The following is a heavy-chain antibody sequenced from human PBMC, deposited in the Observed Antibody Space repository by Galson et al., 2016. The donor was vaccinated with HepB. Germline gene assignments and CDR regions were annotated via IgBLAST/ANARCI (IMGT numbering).Heavy chain of an antibody. Sequence: SLRLSCAASGFTVNNNYMTWVSQAPEKGLEWVAVIYNDGYTYYADSVKGRFTISRDNSKNTLYLQMNSLSAEDTAVYYCARGHAYGGSGYFDYWGQGNLVTVSS. CDR2: IYNDGYT. CDR3: ARGHAYGGSGYFDY. D-gene: IGHD4-23*01. V-gene: IGHV3-53*01. CDR1: GFTVNNNY. J-gene: IGHJ4*02.